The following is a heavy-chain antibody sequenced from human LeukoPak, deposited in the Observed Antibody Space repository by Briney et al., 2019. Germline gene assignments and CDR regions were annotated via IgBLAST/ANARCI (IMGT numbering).Heavy chain of an antibody. D-gene: IGHD6-6*01. J-gene: IGHJ4*02. CDR2: INSDGSDT. V-gene: IGHV3-74*01. CDR1: GFTFSSYG. CDR3: ARVDAALDY. Sequence: PGGSLRLSCAASGFTFSSYGMHWVRQAPGKGLVWVSRINSDGSDTIYADSVKGRFTISRDNARNSLYLQMNSLRAEDTAIYYCARVDAALDYWGQGTLVTVSS.